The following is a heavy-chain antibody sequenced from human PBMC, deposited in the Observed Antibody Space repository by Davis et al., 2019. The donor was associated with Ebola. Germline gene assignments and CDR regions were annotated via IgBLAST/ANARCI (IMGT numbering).Heavy chain of an antibody. CDR2: IISNSGGT. Sequence: ASVKVSCKASGYTFTDYNIHWVRQAPGQGLEWMGRIISNSGGTNYAQKFQGRVTVTRDTSISTVYMELSSLRYDDTADYYCARGHNYAHEYWGQGTLVTVSS. CDR3: ARGHNYAHEY. J-gene: IGHJ4*02. CDR1: GYTFTDYN. D-gene: IGHD4-11*01. V-gene: IGHV1-2*06.